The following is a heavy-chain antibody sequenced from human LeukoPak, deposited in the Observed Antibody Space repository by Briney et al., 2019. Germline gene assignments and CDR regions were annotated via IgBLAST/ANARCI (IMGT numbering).Heavy chain of an antibody. D-gene: IGHD3-10*01. CDR3: ATYAGTSSKYFHH. V-gene: IGHV5-51*01. Sequence: GESLKISCKGSGYSFINYWIGWVRQMPGKGLEWMGIIYPGDSDTRYSPSFQGQVTISADKSINTAYVQWSSLKASDTAMYYCATYAGTSSKYFHHWGQGTLVTVSS. J-gene: IGHJ1*01. CDR1: GYSFINYW. CDR2: IYPGDSDT.